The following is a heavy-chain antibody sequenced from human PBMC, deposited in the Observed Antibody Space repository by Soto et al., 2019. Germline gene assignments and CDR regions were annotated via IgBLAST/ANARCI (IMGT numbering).Heavy chain of an antibody. Sequence: SETLSLTCTVSGGSISSSSYYWGWIRQPPGKGLEWIGSIYYSGSTYYNPSLKSRVTMAVDTSKSQFSLKLSSVTAADTAVYYCATDYGGNSPFAYWGQGTLVTVSS. CDR1: GGSISSSSYY. D-gene: IGHD4-17*01. CDR2: IYYSGST. CDR3: ATDYGGNSPFAY. J-gene: IGHJ4*02. V-gene: IGHV4-39*07.